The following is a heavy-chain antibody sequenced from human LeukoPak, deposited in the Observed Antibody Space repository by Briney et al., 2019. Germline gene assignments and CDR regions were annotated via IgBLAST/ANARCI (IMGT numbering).Heavy chain of an antibody. J-gene: IGHJ4*02. CDR3: AKDPPSWRRHYYDSSGSPFDY. CDR1: GITFSDYV. V-gene: IGHV3-23*01. CDR2: ISGSGGAT. D-gene: IGHD3-22*01. Sequence: PGGSLRLSCVASGITFSDYVMSWVRQAPGKGLDWVSSISGSGGATYYTDSVKGRFTISRDNSKNTLYLQMNSLRAEDTAVYYCAKDPPSWRRHYYDSSGSPFDYWGQGTLVTVSS.